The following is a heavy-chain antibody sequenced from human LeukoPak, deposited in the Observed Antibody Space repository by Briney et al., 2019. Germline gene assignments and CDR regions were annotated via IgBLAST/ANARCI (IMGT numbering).Heavy chain of an antibody. J-gene: IGHJ4*02. D-gene: IGHD3-22*01. Sequence: GASVKVSCKASGYTFTSYYMHWVRQAPGQGLEWMGWISAYNGNTNYAQKLQGRVTMTTDTSTSTAYMELRSLRSDDTAVYYCARINRITMIGSYWGQGTLVTVSS. CDR1: GYTFTSYY. CDR3: ARINRITMIGSY. V-gene: IGHV1-18*04. CDR2: ISAYNGNT.